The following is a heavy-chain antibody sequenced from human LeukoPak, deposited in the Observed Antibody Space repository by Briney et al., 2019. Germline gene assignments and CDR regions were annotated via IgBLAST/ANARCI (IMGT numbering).Heavy chain of an antibody. V-gene: IGHV4-4*07. J-gene: IGHJ4*02. CDR1: GASISSYY. Sequence: SETLSLTCSVSGASISSYYWSWIRQPAGKGLEWIGRIYTSGNTNYNPSLKSRVTISLDTSKNQFSLKLSSVTAADTAVYYCARDGLLWFGSPFDYWGQGTLVTVSS. CDR2: IYTSGNT. CDR3: ARDGLLWFGSPFDY. D-gene: IGHD3-10*01.